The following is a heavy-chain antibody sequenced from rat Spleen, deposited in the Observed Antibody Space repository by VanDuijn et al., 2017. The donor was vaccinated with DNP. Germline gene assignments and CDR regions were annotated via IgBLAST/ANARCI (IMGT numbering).Heavy chain of an antibody. CDR3: ARDVTTVVEPRLAY. J-gene: IGHJ3*01. CDR1: GFSLTSYN. D-gene: IGHD1-1*01. V-gene: IGHV2-41*01. CDR2: IWNTGGT. Sequence: QVQLKESGPGLVQPSQTLSLTCTVAGFSLTSYNVHWVRQPPGKGLEWMGVIWNTGGTRYNSALKSRLSISKDTSKSQVFLKMNSLQTEDTATYYCARDVTTVVEPRLAYWGQGTLVTVSS.